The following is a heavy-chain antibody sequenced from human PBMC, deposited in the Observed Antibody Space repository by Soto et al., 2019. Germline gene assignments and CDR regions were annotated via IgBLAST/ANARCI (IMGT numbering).Heavy chain of an antibody. V-gene: IGHV1-8*01. Sequence: ASVKVSCKASGYTFTSYDINWVRQATGQGLEWMGWMNPNSGNTGYVQKFQGRVTMTRNTSISTAYMELSSLRSEDTAVYYCARSSSSSWYKIWGQGTLVTVSS. CDR3: ARSSSSSWYKI. D-gene: IGHD6-13*01. CDR1: GYTFTSYD. CDR2: MNPNSGNT. J-gene: IGHJ4*02.